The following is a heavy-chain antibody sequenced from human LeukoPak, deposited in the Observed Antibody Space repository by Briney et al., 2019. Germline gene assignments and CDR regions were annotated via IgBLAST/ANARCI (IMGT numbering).Heavy chain of an antibody. CDR1: GFPFSSYS. J-gene: IGHJ4*02. CDR3: ASCSGGSCYLDY. Sequence: GGSLRLSCAASGFPFSSYSMNWVRQAPGKGLEWVSSISSSSSYIYYADSVKGRFTISRDNAKNSLYLQMNSLRAEDTAVYYCASCSGGSCYLDYWGQGTLVTVSS. V-gene: IGHV3-21*01. CDR2: ISSSSSYI. D-gene: IGHD2-15*01.